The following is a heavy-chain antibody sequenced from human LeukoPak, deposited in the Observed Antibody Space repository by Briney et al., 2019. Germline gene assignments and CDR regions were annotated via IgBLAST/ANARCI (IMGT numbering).Heavy chain of an antibody. D-gene: IGHD3-9*01. CDR2: INHSGRT. CDR1: GGSFSGYY. V-gene: IGHV4-34*01. J-gene: IGHJ6*03. Sequence: SETLSLTCAVYGGSFSGYYWSWIRQPPGKGLEWIGEINHSGRTNYNPSLKSRVTISVDTSKNQFSLKLSSVTAADTAVYYCARAIRYFGYYYYYMDVWGKGTTVTISS. CDR3: ARAIRYFGYYYYYMDV.